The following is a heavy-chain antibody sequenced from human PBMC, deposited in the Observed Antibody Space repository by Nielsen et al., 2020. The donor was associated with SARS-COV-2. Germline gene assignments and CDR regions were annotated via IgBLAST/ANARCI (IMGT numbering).Heavy chain of an antibody. CDR2: INSDGSST. CDR3: ARDPVAGPHTEYYFDY. J-gene: IGHJ4*02. D-gene: IGHD6-19*01. Sequence: GGSLRLSCAASGFTFGSYWMHWVRQAPGKGLVWVSRINSDGSSTSYADSVKGRFTISRDNAKNTLYLQMNSLRAEDTAVYYCARDPVAGPHTEYYFDYWGQGTLVTVSS. V-gene: IGHV3-74*01. CDR1: GFTFGSYW.